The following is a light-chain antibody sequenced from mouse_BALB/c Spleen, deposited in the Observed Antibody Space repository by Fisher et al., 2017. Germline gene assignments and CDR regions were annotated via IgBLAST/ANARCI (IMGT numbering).Light chain of an antibody. Sequence: IVLTQSPAIMSASPGEKVTLTCSASSSVSSSYLYWYQQKPGSSPRLLIYDTSNLASGVPVRFSGSGSGTSYSLTISRMEAEDAATYYCQQWSSYPLTFGAGTKLELK. V-gene: IGKV4-55*01. CDR2: DTS. CDR1: SSVSS. J-gene: IGKJ5*01. CDR3: QQWSSYPLT.